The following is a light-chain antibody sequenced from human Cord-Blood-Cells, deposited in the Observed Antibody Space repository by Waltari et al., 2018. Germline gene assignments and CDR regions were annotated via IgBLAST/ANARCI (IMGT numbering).Light chain of an antibody. CDR1: QSISSY. V-gene: IGKV1-39*01. J-gene: IGKJ2*03. CDR2: AAS. CDR3: QQSYSTPPYS. Sequence: DIQMTQSPSSLSTSVGDRVTITCRASQSISSYLNWYQQKPGKAPKLLIYAASSLQSGVPSRCSGSSAGTDFSLTISSLQPEDFATYYCQQSYSTPPYSFGQGTKLEIK.